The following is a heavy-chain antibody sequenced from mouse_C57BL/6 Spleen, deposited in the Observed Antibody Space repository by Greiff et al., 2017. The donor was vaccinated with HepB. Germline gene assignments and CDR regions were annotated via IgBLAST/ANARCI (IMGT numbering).Heavy chain of an antibody. J-gene: IGHJ1*03. CDR2: INPSSGYT. CDR1: GYTFTSYT. CDR3: ASYGNYGYFDV. V-gene: IGHV1-4*01. Sequence: VHLVESGAELARPGASVKMSCKASGYTFTSYTMHWVKQRPGQGLEWIGYINPSSGYTKYNQKFKDKATLTADKSSSTAYMQLSSLTSEDSAVYYCASYGNYGYFDVWGTGTTVTVSS. D-gene: IGHD2-1*01.